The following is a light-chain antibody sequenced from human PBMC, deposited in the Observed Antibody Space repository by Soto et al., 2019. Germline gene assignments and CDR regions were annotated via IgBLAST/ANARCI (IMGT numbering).Light chain of an antibody. V-gene: IGKV3-11*01. Sequence: EIVLTQSPATLSLSPGERATLSCRASQSVGDYFAWYQRKPGQPPRLLIYDASKRATGIPARFSGSGSGTDFTLTISSLEPYDFALYPRQSRLKSFTSRGGTQVDIK. CDR2: DAS. CDR1: QSVGDY. CDR3: QSRLKSFT. J-gene: IGKJ4*01.